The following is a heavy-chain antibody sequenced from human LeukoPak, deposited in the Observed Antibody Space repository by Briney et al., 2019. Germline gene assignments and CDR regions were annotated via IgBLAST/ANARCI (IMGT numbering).Heavy chain of an antibody. D-gene: IGHD3-9*01. J-gene: IGHJ3*02. CDR3: ARDLQHYDILTGYSPGAFDI. CDR1: GGSISRYY. V-gene: IGHV4-59*01. CDR2: IYYSGST. Sequence: PSETLSLTCTVSGGSISRYYWSWIRQPPGKGLEWIGYIYYSGSTNYNPSLKSRVTISVDTSKNQFSLKLSSVTAADTAVYYCARDLQHYDILTGYSPGAFDIWGQGTMVTVSS.